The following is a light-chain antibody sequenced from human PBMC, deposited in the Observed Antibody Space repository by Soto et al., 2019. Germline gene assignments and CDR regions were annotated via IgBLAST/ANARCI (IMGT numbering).Light chain of an antibody. CDR3: QQRSNWPIT. V-gene: IGKV3D-20*02. Sequence: EIVLTQSPVTLSLSPGERATLSCRASRSFASSYLGWYQQKPGQPPRLLIYAASTRATGVPDRFSGSGSATDFTLTISRLEPEDFAVYYCQQRSNWPITFGQGTRLEIK. CDR1: RSFASSY. CDR2: AAS. J-gene: IGKJ5*01.